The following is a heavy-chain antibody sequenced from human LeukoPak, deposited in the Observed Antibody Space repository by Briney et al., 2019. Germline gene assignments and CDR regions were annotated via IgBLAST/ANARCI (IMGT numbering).Heavy chain of an antibody. V-gene: IGHV3-11*06. D-gene: IGHD6-13*01. CDR1: GFTFSDYY. CDR2: ISSSSSYT. CDR3: ARVRGRQQLVYFDY. Sequence: GGSLRLSCAASGFTFSDYYMTWIRRAPGKGLEWVSYISSSSSYTKYADSVKGRFTISRDNAKNSLYLQMNSLRAEDSAVYYCARVRGRQQLVYFDYWGQGTLVTVSS. J-gene: IGHJ4*02.